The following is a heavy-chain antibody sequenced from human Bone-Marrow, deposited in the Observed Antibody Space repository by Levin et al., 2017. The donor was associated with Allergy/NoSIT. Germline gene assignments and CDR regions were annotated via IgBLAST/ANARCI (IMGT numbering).Heavy chain of an antibody. CDR2: ISADGGTA. Sequence: PTGGSLRLSCVASGFTFSNHWMHWVRQAPGKGLVWVSRISADGGTATYADSVEGRFTISRDNAKNTLFLQVNNLRAEDTAVYFCARDDYNNNGLDYMDVWGKGTTVTVSS. CDR3: ARDDYNNNGLDYMDV. J-gene: IGHJ6*03. V-gene: IGHV3-74*01. CDR1: GFTFSNHW. D-gene: IGHD4-11*01.